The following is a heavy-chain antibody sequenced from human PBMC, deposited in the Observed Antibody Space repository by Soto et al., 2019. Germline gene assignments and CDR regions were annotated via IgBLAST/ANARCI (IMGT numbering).Heavy chain of an antibody. CDR2: IYHSGST. CDR3: ARDTDDSSGYHWFDP. Sequence: SETLSLTCAVSGGSISSGGYSWSWIRQPPGKGLEWIGYIYHSGSTYHNPSLKSRVTISVDRSKNQFSLKLSSVTAADTAVYYCARDTDDSSGYHWFDPWGQGTLVTVSS. D-gene: IGHD3-22*01. J-gene: IGHJ5*02. V-gene: IGHV4-30-2*01. CDR1: GGSISSGGYS.